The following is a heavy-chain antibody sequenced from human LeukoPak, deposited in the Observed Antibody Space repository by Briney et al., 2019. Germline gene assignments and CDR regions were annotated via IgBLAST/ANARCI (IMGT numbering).Heavy chain of an antibody. Sequence: GASLKISCKGSGHTFSISWIGWVRPKPGEGLEWMGIIYVGDSDTRYNPSFQGQVTISADRSTSTAYLQWSSLKSSDTAIYYCARCGHYDAYRVWGQGTLVSVSS. CDR2: IYVGDSDT. CDR1: GHTFSISW. D-gene: IGHD2-21*02. CDR3: ARCGHYDAYRV. V-gene: IGHV5-51*01. J-gene: IGHJ3*01.